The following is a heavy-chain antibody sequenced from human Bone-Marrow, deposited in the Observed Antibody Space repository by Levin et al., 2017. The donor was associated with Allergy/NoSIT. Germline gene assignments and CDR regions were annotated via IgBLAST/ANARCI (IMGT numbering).Heavy chain of an antibody. Sequence: GESLKISCAASGFTFSNYAMSLVRQAPGKGLEWVSAITGSGANTYYADSVRGRFTISRDNSKNTLYLQVNSLRAEDTAIYYCAKNRGTYSSGGFVDVWGQGTTVTVSS. CDR2: ITGSGANT. D-gene: IGHD6-19*01. J-gene: IGHJ6*02. CDR3: AKNRGTYSSGGFVDV. CDR1: GFTFSNYA. V-gene: IGHV3-23*01.